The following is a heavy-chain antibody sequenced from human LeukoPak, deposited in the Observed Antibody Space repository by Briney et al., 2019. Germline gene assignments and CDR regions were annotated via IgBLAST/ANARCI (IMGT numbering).Heavy chain of an antibody. D-gene: IGHD1-26*01. CDR1: GFTFSSYS. CDR3: ARATWDPNYYYYMDV. Sequence: GGSLRLSCAASGFTFSSYSMKWARQAPGKVLEWVSSISSSSSYIYYADSVKGRFTISRDNAKNSLFLQMNSLRAEDTAVYFCARATWDPNYYYYMDVWGKGTTVTISS. V-gene: IGHV3-21*01. CDR2: ISSSSSYI. J-gene: IGHJ6*03.